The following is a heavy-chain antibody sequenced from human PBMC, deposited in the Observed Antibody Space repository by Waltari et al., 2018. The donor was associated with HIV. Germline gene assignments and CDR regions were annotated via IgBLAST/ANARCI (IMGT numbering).Heavy chain of an antibody. Sequence: QLQLQESGPGLVKPSETLSLTCTVSGGSISSSRYYWGWIRQPPGKGLEWIGSIYYSGIPYYTPSLKSRVTISVDTSKNQFSLKLSSVTAADTAVYYCARHFPTLLNYYYYYGMDVWGQGTTVTVSS. CDR2: IYYSGIP. D-gene: IGHD1-26*01. CDR1: GGSISSSRYY. J-gene: IGHJ6*02. V-gene: IGHV4-39*01. CDR3: ARHFPTLLNYYYYYGMDV.